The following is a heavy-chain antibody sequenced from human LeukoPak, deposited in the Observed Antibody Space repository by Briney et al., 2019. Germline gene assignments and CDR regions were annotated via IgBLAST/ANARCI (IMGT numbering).Heavy chain of an antibody. D-gene: IGHD6-19*01. V-gene: IGHV1-2*04. CDR2: INPNSGGT. Sequence: ASVKVSCKASGYTFTGYYMHWVRQAPGQGLEWMGWINPNSGGTNYAQKFQGWVTMTRDTSISTAYMELSRLRSDDTAVHYCARSPVEAVAEYYFDYWGQGTLVTVSS. J-gene: IGHJ4*02. CDR1: GYTFTGYY. CDR3: ARSPVEAVAEYYFDY.